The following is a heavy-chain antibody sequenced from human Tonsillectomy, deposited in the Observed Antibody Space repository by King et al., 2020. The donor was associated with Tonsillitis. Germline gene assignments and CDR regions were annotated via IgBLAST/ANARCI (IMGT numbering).Heavy chain of an antibody. D-gene: IGHD5-18*01. V-gene: IGHV4-39*01. J-gene: IGHJ5*02. CDR1: GGSISSSSYY. Sequence: QLQESGPGLVKPSETLSLTCTVSGGSISSSSYYWGWIRQPPGKGLEWIGSIYYSGSTYYNPSLKSRVTISVDTSKNQFSLKLSSVTAADKAVYYCARHRLNTVDTAMVTPNWFDPWGQGTLVTVSS. CDR2: IYYSGST. CDR3: ARHRLNTVDTAMVTPNWFDP.